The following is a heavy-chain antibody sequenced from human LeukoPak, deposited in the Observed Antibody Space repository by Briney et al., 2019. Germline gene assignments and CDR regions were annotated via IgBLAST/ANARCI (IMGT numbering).Heavy chain of an antibody. Sequence: GGSLRLSCAASGFTFSSYSMDWVRQAPGKGLEWVSSISSSSSYIYYADSVKGRSTISRDNAKNSLYLQMNSLRAEDTAVYYCARDDTAVAGTELDYWGQGTLVTVSS. J-gene: IGHJ4*02. CDR2: ISSSSSYI. V-gene: IGHV3-21*01. CDR3: ARDDTAVAGTELDY. CDR1: GFTFSSYS. D-gene: IGHD6-19*01.